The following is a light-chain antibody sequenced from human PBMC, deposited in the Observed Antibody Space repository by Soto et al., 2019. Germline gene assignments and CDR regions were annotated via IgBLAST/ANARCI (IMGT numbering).Light chain of an antibody. CDR2: GAS. Sequence: EIVLTQSAGTLSLSPGERATLCCRASQSVSSSYLAWYQQKPGQAPRLLIYGASSRATGIPDRFSGSGSGTDFTLTISRLEPEDFAVYYCHQYGSSPLYTFGQGTKLEIK. CDR3: HQYGSSPLYT. V-gene: IGKV3-20*01. J-gene: IGKJ2*01. CDR1: QSVSSSY.